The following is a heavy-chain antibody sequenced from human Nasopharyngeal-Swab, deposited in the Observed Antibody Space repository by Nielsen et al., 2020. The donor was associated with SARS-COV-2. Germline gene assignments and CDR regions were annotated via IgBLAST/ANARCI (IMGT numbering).Heavy chain of an antibody. CDR1: GYSFTGHY. CDR2: INPNSGGT. Sequence: SVPVSCRASGYSFTGHYMLRLRHVPGQRLEWMGRINPNSGGTNYAQKFQGRVTMTRDTSISTAYMELSRLRYDDTAVYYCARDPTSVAGTGDYHYGMDIWGQGTTVTVSS. J-gene: IGHJ6*02. V-gene: IGHV1-2*06. CDR3: ARDPTSVAGTGDYHYGMDI. D-gene: IGHD6-19*01.